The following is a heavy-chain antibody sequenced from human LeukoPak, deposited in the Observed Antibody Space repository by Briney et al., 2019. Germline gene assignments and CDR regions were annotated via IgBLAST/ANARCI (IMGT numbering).Heavy chain of an antibody. CDR3: ASPRFGESMEYFVT. Sequence: SVKVSCKASGYTFTSYAISWVRQAPGQGLEWMGGIIPVFGATSNSHKFHGRLTITTDESTDTTYMELSSLTSEDTAVYYCASPRFGESMEYFVTWGQGTLVTVSS. D-gene: IGHD3-10*01. V-gene: IGHV1-69*05. CDR1: GYTFTSYA. CDR2: IIPVFGAT. J-gene: IGHJ5*02.